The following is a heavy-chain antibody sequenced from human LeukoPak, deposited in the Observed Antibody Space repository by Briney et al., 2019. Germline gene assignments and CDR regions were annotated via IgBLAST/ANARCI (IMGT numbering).Heavy chain of an antibody. J-gene: IGHJ3*02. Sequence: SQTLSLTCTVSGGSISSGDYYWSWIRQPPGKGLECIGYIYYSGSTYYNPSLKSRVTISVDTSKNQFSLKLNSVTAADTAVYYCAREMYYYGSGSYPNNYDGFDIWGQGTMVTVSS. CDR3: AREMYYYGSGSYPNNYDGFDI. D-gene: IGHD3-10*01. CDR1: GGSISSGDYY. CDR2: IYYSGST. V-gene: IGHV4-30-4*08.